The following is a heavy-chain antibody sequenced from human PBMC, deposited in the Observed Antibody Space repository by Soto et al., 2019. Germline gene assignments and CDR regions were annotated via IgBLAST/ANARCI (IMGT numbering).Heavy chain of an antibody. CDR3: ARGAPYYYDSTHAFDI. V-gene: IGHV3-7*02. CDR2: INQHGREK. J-gene: IGHJ3*02. Sequence: PGGSLRLSSAVSGFTFRSYWMSWVRQAPGKGLEWVANINQHGREKHYVDSVKGRFTISRDNAKNSVYLQMNSPRAEDTAVYYCARGAPYYYDSTHAFDIWGQGTMVTVSS. D-gene: IGHD3-22*01. CDR1: GFTFRSYW.